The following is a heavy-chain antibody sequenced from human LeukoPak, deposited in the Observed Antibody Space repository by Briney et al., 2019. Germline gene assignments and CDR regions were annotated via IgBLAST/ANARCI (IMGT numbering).Heavy chain of an antibody. D-gene: IGHD2-2*01. Sequence: PGGPLRLSCAASGFTFSSYALHWVPQAPAKGLEGVAVISYDGSNKYYADSVKGRFTISRDNSKNTLYLQMNSLRAEDTAVYYCARDPVAPDYYYYGMDVWGQGTTVTVSS. CDR2: ISYDGSNK. CDR1: GFTFSSYA. V-gene: IGHV3-30-3*01. CDR3: ARDPVAPDYYYYGMDV. J-gene: IGHJ6*02.